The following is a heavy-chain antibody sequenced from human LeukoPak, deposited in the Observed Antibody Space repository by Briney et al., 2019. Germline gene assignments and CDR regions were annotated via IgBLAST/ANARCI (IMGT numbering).Heavy chain of an antibody. J-gene: IGHJ6*04. Sequence: ASVKVSCKASGYTFTSYGFSWVRQAPGQGLEWMGWISAYNGNTNYAQKLQGRVTMTTDTSTSTAYMELRSLRSDDTAVYYCAREMCGSTSCYWEPLSYGMDVWGKGTTVTVSS. CDR1: GYTFTSYG. CDR3: AREMCGSTSCYWEPLSYGMDV. D-gene: IGHD2-2*01. CDR2: ISAYNGNT. V-gene: IGHV1-18*04.